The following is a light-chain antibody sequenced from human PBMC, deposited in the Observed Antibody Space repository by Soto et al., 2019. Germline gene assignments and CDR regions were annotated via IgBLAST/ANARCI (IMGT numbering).Light chain of an antibody. J-gene: IGLJ1*01. CDR1: PSNVGGYNL. Sequence: QSVLTQPASVSGSPGQSITISCTGTPSNVGGYNLVSWYQQHPGRAPELIIYEGTQRPSGVSARFSGSKSGNTASLTFSGLQADDEADYYCCSDAGNGYVFGTGTKLTVL. CDR2: EGT. V-gene: IGLV2-23*01. CDR3: CSDAGNGYV.